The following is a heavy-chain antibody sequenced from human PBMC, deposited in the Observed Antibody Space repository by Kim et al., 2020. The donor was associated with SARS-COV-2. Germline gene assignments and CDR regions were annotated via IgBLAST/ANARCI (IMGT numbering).Heavy chain of an antibody. CDR2: ISSSSSYI. D-gene: IGHD6-19*01. CDR3: ATHSVASVFLPDY. Sequence: GGSLRLSCAASGFTFSSYSMNWVRQAPGKGLEWVSSISSSSSYIYYADSVKGRFTISRDNAKNSLYLQMNSLRAEDTAVYYCATHSVASVFLPDYWGQGTLVTVSS. CDR1: GFTFSSYS. J-gene: IGHJ4*02. V-gene: IGHV3-21*01.